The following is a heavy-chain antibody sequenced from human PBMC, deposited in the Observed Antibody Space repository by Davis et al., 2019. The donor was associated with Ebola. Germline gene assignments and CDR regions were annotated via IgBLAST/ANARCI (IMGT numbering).Heavy chain of an antibody. CDR1: GFIVSSYY. V-gene: IGHV3-53*01. Sequence: PGGSLRLSCAASGFIVSSYYMSWVRQAPGKGLEWVSVIYSGGTTYYADSVKGRFTISRDDSKNTLYLQMNGLRPDDTAVYYCVKGGWDNLMVVAAVPLFDTWGQGTLITVSS. J-gene: IGHJ4*02. CDR2: IYSGGTT. D-gene: IGHD2-15*01. CDR3: VKGGWDNLMVVAAVPLFDT.